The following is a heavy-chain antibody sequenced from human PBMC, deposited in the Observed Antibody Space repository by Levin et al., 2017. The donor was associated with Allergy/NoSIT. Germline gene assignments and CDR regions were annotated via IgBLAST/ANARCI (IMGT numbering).Heavy chain of an antibody. CDR3: ARQYKINWFDP. D-gene: IGHD1-1*01. CDR2: IYYSGST. J-gene: IGHJ5*02. CDR1: GGSISSGGYY. Sequence: TSETLSLTCTVSGGSISSGGYYWSWIRQHPGKGLEWIGYIYYSGSTYYNPSLKSRVTISVDTSKNQFSLKLSSVTAADTAVYYCARQYKINWFDPWGQGTLVTVSS. V-gene: IGHV4-31*03.